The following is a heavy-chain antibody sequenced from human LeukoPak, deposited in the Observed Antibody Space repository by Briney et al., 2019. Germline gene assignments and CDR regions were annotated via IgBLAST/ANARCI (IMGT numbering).Heavy chain of an antibody. CDR3: ARGPVSPKDYYYYYGMDV. V-gene: IGHV4-30-2*01. CDR2: IYHSGST. CDR1: GGSISSGGYS. D-gene: IGHD2-8*01. J-gene: IGHJ6*02. Sequence: SQTLSLTCAVSGGSISSGGYSWSWNRQPRGKGLEWIGYIYHSGSTYYNPSLKSRVTISVDRSKNQFSLKLSSVTAADTAVYYCARGPVSPKDYYYYYGMDVWGQGTTVTVSS.